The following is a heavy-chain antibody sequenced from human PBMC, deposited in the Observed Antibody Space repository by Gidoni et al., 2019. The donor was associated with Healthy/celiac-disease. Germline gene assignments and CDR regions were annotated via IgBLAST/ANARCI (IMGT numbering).Heavy chain of an antibody. CDR3: ARDGESAIFGVVQDYYYYMDV. CDR1: GFTFSSSA. Sequence: QVQLVESGGGVVQPGRSLRLSCAASGFTFSSSAMHWVRQAPGTGLEWVAVISYDGSNKYYADSVKGRFTISRDNSKNTLYLQMNSLRAEDTAVYYCARDGESAIFGVVQDYYYYMDVCAKGPRSPSP. D-gene: IGHD3-3*01. J-gene: IGHJ6*03. V-gene: IGHV3-30*04. CDR2: ISYDGSNK.